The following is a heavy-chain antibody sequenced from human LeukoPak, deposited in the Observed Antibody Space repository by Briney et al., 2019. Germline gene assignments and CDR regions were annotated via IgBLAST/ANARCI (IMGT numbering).Heavy chain of an antibody. J-gene: IGHJ6*03. CDR3: AGAISMVRGLHHYYYYMDV. V-gene: IGHV4-59*01. D-gene: IGHD3-10*01. CDR1: GVSITNYY. CDR2: VSYSGST. Sequence: ASETLSLTCTVSGVSITNYYWSWIRQPPGKGLEWIGHVSYSGSTNYNPSLKSRITMSVDTSKNQFSLNLTSVTAADTAVYYCAGAISMVRGLHHYYYYMDVWGEGTTVTVAS.